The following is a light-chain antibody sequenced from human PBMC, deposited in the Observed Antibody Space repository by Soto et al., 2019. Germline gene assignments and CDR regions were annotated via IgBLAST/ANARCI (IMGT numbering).Light chain of an antibody. CDR2: SAS. Sequence: IQLTQSPSSLSASVGDRVTITCRASQGITSYLAWYQQRPGKAPGLLIYSASTLQSGVPSRFSGSGSGTDFTLTISSLQPEDVATSYCQKYNSAPLTFGGGTKVDIK. CDR1: QGITSY. V-gene: IGKV1-27*01. J-gene: IGKJ4*01. CDR3: QKYNSAPLT.